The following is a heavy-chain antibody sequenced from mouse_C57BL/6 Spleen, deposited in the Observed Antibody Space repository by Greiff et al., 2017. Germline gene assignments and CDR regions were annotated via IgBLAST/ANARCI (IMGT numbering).Heavy chain of an antibody. CDR1: GYAFSSSW. D-gene: IGHD2-13*01. V-gene: IGHV1-82*01. CDR3: ARYPDYYFDY. J-gene: IGHJ2*01. Sequence: VQLQQSGPELVKPEASVKISCKASGYAFSSSWMNWVKQRPGKGLEWIGRIYPGDGDTNYNGKFKGKATLTADKSSSTAYMQLSSLTSEDSAVYFCARYPDYYFDYWGQGTTLTVSS. CDR2: IYPGDGDT.